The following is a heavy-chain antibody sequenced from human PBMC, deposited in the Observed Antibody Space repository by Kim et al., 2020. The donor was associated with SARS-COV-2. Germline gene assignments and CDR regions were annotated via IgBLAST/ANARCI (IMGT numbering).Heavy chain of an antibody. V-gene: IGHV3-33*01. J-gene: IGHJ4*02. CDR3: ARDLGYFDSEHY. D-gene: IGHD3-9*01. CDR1: GFTFSSYG. CDR2: IWYDGSNK. Sequence: GGSLRRSCAASGFTFSSYGMHWVRQAPGKGLEWVAVIWYDGSNKYYADSVKGRFTISRDNSKNTLYLQMNSLRAEDTAVYYCARDLGYFDSEHYWGQGTLVTVSS.